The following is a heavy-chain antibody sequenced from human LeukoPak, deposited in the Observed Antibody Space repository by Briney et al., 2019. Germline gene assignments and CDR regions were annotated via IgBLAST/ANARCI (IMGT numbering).Heavy chain of an antibody. V-gene: IGHV3-21*01. CDR3: ARDRHGISFVVVAATLDY. D-gene: IGHD2-15*01. Sequence: GGSLRLSCAASGFTFSSYSMNWVRQAPGKGLEWVSSISSSSSYIYYADSVKGRFTISRDNAKNSLYLQMNSLRAEDTAVYYCARDRHGISFVVVAATLDYWGQETLVTVSS. CDR1: GFTFSSYS. J-gene: IGHJ4*02. CDR2: ISSSSSYI.